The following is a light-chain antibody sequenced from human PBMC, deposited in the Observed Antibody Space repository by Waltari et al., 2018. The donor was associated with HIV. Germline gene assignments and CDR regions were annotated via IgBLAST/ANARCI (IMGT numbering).Light chain of an antibody. Sequence: DVVMTQSPDLLFVSLAESITINCKCSQSIFFNSDKKNYLAWYQQKPGQPPKLLVYLASTLECGVPARFSGAGSGTDFTLTISGLQAEDAATYFCQQYYMTPPAFGQGTKVEI. CDR3: QQYYMTPPA. CDR2: LAS. J-gene: IGKJ1*01. V-gene: IGKV4-1*01. CDR1: QSIFFNSDKKNY.